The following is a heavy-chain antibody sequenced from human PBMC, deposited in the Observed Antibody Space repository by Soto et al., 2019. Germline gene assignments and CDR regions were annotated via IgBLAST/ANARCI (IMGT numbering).Heavy chain of an antibody. CDR2: IWYDGSNK. J-gene: IGHJ6*02. CDR3: ARDLFHLTDYGDSNYYYYYGMDV. CDR1: GFTFSSYG. D-gene: IGHD4-17*01. V-gene: IGHV3-33*01. Sequence: GGSLRLSCAASGFTFSSYGMHWVRQAPGKGLEWVAVIWYDGSNKYYADSVKGRFTISRDNSKNTLYLQIKSMRAEDTAVYYAARDLFHLTDYGDSNYYYYYGMDVWGQGTTVTVSS.